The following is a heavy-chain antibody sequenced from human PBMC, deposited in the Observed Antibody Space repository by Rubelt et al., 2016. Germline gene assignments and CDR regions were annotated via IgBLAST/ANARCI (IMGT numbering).Heavy chain of an antibody. CDR3: ARGALEWLSHFDY. V-gene: IGHV1-69*04. Sequence: QVQLVQSGAEVKKPGSSVKVSCKASGGTFSSYAISWVRQAPGQGLEWMGRIIPILGIANYSQKFPGRVTITADKSTSTAYMELSSLRSEDTAVYYCARGALEWLSHFDYWGQGTLVTVSS. D-gene: IGHD3-3*01. CDR2: IIPILGIA. J-gene: IGHJ4*02. CDR1: GGTFSSYA.